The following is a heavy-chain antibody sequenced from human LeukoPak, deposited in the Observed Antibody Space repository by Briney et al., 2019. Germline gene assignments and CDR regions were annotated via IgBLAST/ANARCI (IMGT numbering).Heavy chain of an antibody. J-gene: IGHJ4*02. D-gene: IGHD3-9*01. CDR1: GGTFSSYA. Sequence: SVKVSCKASGGTFSSYAISWVRQAPGQGLEWMGGIIPIFGTANYAQKFQGRVTITADESTSTAYMELRSLRSDDTAVYYCARAPRITIFRITLFDYWGQGTLVTVSS. CDR2: IIPIFGTA. CDR3: ARAPRITIFRITLFDY. V-gene: IGHV1-69*13.